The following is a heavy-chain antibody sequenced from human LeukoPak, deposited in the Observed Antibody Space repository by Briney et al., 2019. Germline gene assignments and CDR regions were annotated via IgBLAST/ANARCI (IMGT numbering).Heavy chain of an antibody. D-gene: IGHD6-13*01. CDR3: ATKRGYSSSWSH. V-gene: IGHV4-34*01. J-gene: IGHJ1*01. Sequence: SETLSLTCAVYGGSFSGYYWSWIRQPPGKGLEWIGEINHSGSTNYNPSLKSRVTISVDTSKNQFSLKLSSVTAADTAVYYCATKRGYSSSWSHWGQGTLVTVSS. CDR1: GGSFSGYY. CDR2: INHSGST.